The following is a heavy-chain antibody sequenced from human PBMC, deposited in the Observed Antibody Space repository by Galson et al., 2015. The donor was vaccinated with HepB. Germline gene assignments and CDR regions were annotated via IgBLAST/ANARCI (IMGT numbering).Heavy chain of an antibody. CDR1: GYTFRDYF. CDR2: INPKRGGT. Sequence: SVKVSCKASGYTFRDYFLHWLRQAPGQGPEWLGFINPKRGGTEYAQRFQGRVLMTRDTATNTIYLELSSLNSDDTGAYFCARDMYGGNYEVRTADGFDVWGRGTDVIVSS. D-gene: IGHD3-3*01. CDR3: ARDMYGGNYEVRTADGFDV. J-gene: IGHJ3*01. V-gene: IGHV1-2*02.